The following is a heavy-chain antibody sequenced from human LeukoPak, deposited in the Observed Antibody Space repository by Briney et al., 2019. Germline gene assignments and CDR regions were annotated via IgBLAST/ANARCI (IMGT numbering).Heavy chain of an antibody. CDR2: INPNSGGT. CDR1: GYTFTGYY. J-gene: IGHJ4*02. Sequence: GASVKVSCKASGYTFTGYYIHWARQAPGQGLEWMGWINPNSGGTNYAQKFQGRVTMTRDTSISTAYMELSSLTSDDTAVYYCARDAIVRDYSNSDYWGQGTLVTVSS. D-gene: IGHD4-11*01. V-gene: IGHV1-2*02. CDR3: ARDAIVRDYSNSDY.